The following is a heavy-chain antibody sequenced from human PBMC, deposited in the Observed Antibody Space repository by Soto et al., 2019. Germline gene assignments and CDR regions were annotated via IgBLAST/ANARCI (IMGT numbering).Heavy chain of an antibody. CDR2: IIPILGIA. D-gene: IGHD3-16*01. V-gene: IGHV1-69*02. Sequence: QVQLVQSGAEVKKPGSSVKVSCKASGGTFSSYTISWVRQAPGQGIEWMGRIIPILGIANYAQKFQGRVTITADKSTSTAYMELSSLRSEATAVYYCARAFVRDSPDYWGQGTLVTVSS. J-gene: IGHJ4*02. CDR1: GGTFSSYT. CDR3: ARAFVRDSPDY.